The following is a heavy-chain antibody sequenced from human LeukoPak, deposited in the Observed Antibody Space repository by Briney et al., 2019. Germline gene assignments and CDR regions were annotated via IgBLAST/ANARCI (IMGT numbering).Heavy chain of an antibody. Sequence: ASVKVSCKASGYTFTSYYMHWVRQAPGQGLEWMGIINPSGGSTSYAQKFQGRVTMTRDTSTSTVYMEPSSLRSEDTAVYYCARDIPILSCSGGSCYIGENWFDPWGQGTLVTVSS. V-gene: IGHV1-46*01. J-gene: IGHJ5*02. CDR1: GYTFTSYY. CDR2: INPSGGST. CDR3: ARDIPILSCSGGSCYIGENWFDP. D-gene: IGHD2-15*01.